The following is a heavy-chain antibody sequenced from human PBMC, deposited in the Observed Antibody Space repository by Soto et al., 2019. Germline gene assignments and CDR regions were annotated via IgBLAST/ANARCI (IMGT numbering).Heavy chain of an antibody. CDR2: IIPIFGTA. Sequence: SVKVSCKASGGTFSSYAISWVRQAPGQGLEWMGGIIPIFGTANYAQKLQGRVTITADKSTSTAYMELTRLRSDDTAVYFCARGHSTDCSNGVCSFFYNHEMDVWGQGTTVTVSS. CDR1: GGTFSSYA. CDR3: ARGHSTDCSNGVCSFFYNHEMDV. D-gene: IGHD2-8*01. J-gene: IGHJ6*02. V-gene: IGHV1-69*06.